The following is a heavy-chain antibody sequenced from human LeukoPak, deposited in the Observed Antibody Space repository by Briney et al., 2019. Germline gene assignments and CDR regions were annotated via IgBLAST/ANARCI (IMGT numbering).Heavy chain of an antibody. CDR3: ARGLDRIAAAGSSDY. Sequence: ASVKVSCKASGYTFTSYYINWVRQPTGQGLEWMGWMNPNCGNTGYAQKFQGSVTMTRNTSISTAYTELSSLRSEDTAVYCCARGLDRIAAAGSSDYWGQGTLVTVSS. CDR2: MNPNCGNT. D-gene: IGHD6-13*01. V-gene: IGHV1-8*01. J-gene: IGHJ4*02. CDR1: GYTFTSYY.